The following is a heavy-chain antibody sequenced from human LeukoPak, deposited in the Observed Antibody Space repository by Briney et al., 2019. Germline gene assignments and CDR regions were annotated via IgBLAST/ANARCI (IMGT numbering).Heavy chain of an antibody. J-gene: IGHJ4*02. V-gene: IGHV4-59*01. CDR2: IYYSGST. CDR1: GGSISSYY. D-gene: IGHD5-24*01. CDR3: ARVTGDGYNWFPFDY. Sequence: PSETLSLTCTVSGGSISSYYWRWIRQPPGKGLEWIGYIYYSGSTNYNPSLKSRITISVDTSKNQFSLKLSSVTAADTAVYYCARVTGDGYNWFPFDYWGQGTLVTVSS.